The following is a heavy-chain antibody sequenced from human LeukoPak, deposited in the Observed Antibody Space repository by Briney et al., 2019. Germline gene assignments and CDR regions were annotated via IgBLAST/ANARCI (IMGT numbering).Heavy chain of an antibody. D-gene: IGHD3-9*01. CDR2: MNPNSGNT. J-gene: IGHJ5*02. CDR3: ARVGYYDILTGYYNNWFDP. CDR1: GYTFTSYD. Sequence: ASVKVSCKASGYTFTSYDINWVRQATGQGLEWMGWMNPNSGNTGYAQKFQGRVTMTRSTSISTAYMELSSLRSEDTAVYYCARVGYYDILTGYYNNWFDPWGQGTLVTVSS. V-gene: IGHV1-8*01.